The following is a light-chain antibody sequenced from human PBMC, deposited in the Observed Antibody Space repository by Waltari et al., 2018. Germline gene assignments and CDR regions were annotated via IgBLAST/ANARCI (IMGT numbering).Light chain of an antibody. CDR1: RSDIGGYKF. CDR3: SSYGGSNNLV. V-gene: IGLV2-8*01. Sequence: QSALTQPPSASGSPGQSVTISCTGTRSDIGGYKFVSCYQQHPGKAPKRMLYEVSQRPSGVPDRFSGSKSGNTASLTVSGLQAEDEADYYCSSYGGSNNLVFGGGTKLTVL. CDR2: EVS. J-gene: IGLJ2*01.